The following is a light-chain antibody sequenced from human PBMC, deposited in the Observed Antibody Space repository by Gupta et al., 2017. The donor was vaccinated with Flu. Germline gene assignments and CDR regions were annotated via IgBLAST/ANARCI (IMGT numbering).Light chain of an antibody. V-gene: IGLV3-1*01. J-gene: IGLJ2*01. CDR2: QDF. CDR3: QAWDSNTGV. Sequence: SPGQSVNITCSGDSLQHKYVSWFQQRPGQSPVLVIYQDFQRPSGIPALFSGSNSGNTATLTINGTQAGDESDFYCQAWDSNTGVFGGGTKVTVL. CDR1: SLQHKY.